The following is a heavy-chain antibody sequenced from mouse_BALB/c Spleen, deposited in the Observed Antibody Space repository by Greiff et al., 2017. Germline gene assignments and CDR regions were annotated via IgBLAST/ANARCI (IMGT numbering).Heavy chain of an antibody. Sequence: EVQLVESGGGLVKPGGSLKLSCAASGFTFSDYYMYWVRQTPEKRLEWVATISDGGSYTYYPDSVKGRFTISRDNAKNNLYLQMSSLKSEDTAMYYCARGDDYDGLAYWGQGTLVTVSA. D-gene: IGHD2-4*01. J-gene: IGHJ3*01. CDR1: GFTFSDYY. CDR3: ARGDDYDGLAY. CDR2: ISDGGSYT. V-gene: IGHV5-4*02.